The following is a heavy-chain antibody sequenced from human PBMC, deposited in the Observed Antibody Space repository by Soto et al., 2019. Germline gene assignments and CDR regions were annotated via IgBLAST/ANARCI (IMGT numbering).Heavy chain of an antibody. CDR1: GASISSRGFY. V-gene: IGHV4-31*01. J-gene: IGHJ4*02. CDR3: ARQSTVTGNYYFDS. CDR2: ISYSGST. D-gene: IGHD4-17*01. Sequence: QVQLQESGPGLVKPSQTLSLTCPVSGASISSRGFYWTWIRQLPGKGLEWIGYISYSGSTNYSPSXXXXXXXXXDTSDNHFSLKLTSVTAADTAVYYCARQSTVTGNYYFDSWGQGTLVTVAT.